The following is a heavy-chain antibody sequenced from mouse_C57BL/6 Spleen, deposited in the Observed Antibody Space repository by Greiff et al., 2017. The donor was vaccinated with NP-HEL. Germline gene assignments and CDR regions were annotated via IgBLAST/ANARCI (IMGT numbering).Heavy chain of an antibody. CDR3: AREDYDSRDY. CDR2: IYPGDGDT. CDR1: GYAFSSSW. J-gene: IGHJ2*01. Sequence: QVQLQQSGPELVKPGASVKISCKASGYAFSSSWMNWVKQRPGKGLEWIGRIYPGDGDTNYNGKFKGKATLTADKSSSTAYMQLSSLTSEDSAVYFCAREDYDSRDYWGQGTTLTVSS. V-gene: IGHV1-82*01. D-gene: IGHD2-4*01.